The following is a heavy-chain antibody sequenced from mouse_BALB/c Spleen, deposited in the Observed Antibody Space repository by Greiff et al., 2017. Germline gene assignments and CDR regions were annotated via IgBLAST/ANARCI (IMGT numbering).Heavy chain of an antibody. J-gene: IGHJ4*01. CDR3: ARGDAAMDY. CDR2: IYPGNVNT. Sequence: VQLQQSGPELVKPGASVRISCKASGYTFTSYYIHWVKQRPGQGLEWIGWIYPGNVNTKYNEKFKGKATLTADKSSSTAYMQLSSLTSEDSAVYFCARGDAAMDYWGQGTSVTVSS. V-gene: IGHV1S56*01. D-gene: IGHD3-3*01. CDR1: GYTFTSYY.